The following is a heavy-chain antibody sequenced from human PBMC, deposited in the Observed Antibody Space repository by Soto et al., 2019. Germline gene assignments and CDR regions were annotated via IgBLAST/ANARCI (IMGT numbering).Heavy chain of an antibody. CDR1: GYSFTSYW. CDR3: ARLGSSPPKSYYYYYGMDV. Sequence: PGESLKISCKGSGYSFTSYWIGWVRQMPGKGLEWMGIIYPGDSDTRYSPSFQGQVTISADKSISTAYLQWSSLKASDTAMYYCARLGSSPPKSYYYYYGMDVWGQGXTVTVSS. D-gene: IGHD6-6*01. CDR2: IYPGDSDT. V-gene: IGHV5-51*01. J-gene: IGHJ6*02.